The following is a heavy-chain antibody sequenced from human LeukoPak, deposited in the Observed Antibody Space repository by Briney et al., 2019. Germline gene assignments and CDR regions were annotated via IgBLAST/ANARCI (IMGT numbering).Heavy chain of an antibody. V-gene: IGHV3-74*01. D-gene: IGHD3-3*01. CDR2: INSDGINT. CDR1: GFTFSNYW. Sequence: GGSLRLSCAASGFTFSNYWMHWVRQAPGKGLVWVSRINSDGINTSYADSVKGRFTISRDNAKNTLYLQMSGLRAEDTAVYYCAHHGGGTIRLGAFDIWGQGTMVTVPS. CDR3: AHHGGGTIRLGAFDI. J-gene: IGHJ3*02.